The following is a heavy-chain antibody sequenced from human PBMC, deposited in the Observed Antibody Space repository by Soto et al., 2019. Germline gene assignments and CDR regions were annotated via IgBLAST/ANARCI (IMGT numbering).Heavy chain of an antibody. Sequence: PSETLSLTCTVSGGSISSGDYYWSWIRQPPGKGLERIGYIYYSGSTYYNPSLKSRVTISVDTSKNQFSLKLSSVTAADTAVYYCARLYYYDSSGYYYSLFDYWGQGTLVTV. CDR3: ARLYYYDSSGYYYSLFDY. V-gene: IGHV4-30-4*01. D-gene: IGHD3-22*01. CDR2: IYYSGST. CDR1: GGSISSGDYY. J-gene: IGHJ4*02.